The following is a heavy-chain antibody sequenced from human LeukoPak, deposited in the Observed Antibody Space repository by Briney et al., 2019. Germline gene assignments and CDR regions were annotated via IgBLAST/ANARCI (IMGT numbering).Heavy chain of an antibody. CDR2: INEDGTGK. Sequence: GGSLRLSCAASGLTFSKYWMSWVRQAPGKGLEWVAIINEDGTGKYYVDSVKGRFTISRDNAENALYLQMNSLRAEDTAVYYCARDYYDTIGYYYFDYWGQGTLVTVSS. CDR3: ARDYYDTIGYYYFDY. V-gene: IGHV3-7*04. D-gene: IGHD3-22*01. J-gene: IGHJ4*02. CDR1: GLTFSKYW.